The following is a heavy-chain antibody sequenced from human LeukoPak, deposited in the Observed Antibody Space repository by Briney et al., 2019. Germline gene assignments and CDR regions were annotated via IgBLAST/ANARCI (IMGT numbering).Heavy chain of an antibody. CDR3: TRGVPASSTYYYDY. D-gene: IGHD6-13*01. CDR2: IYSGDYT. J-gene: IGHJ4*02. V-gene: IGHV3-53*01. Sequence: GGSLRPSFSAPWVTVSNYHMTLGRQAPGKGVGWVSVIYSGDYTYYADSVKGRFTISRDNSKNTLYLQMNGLRVEDTAVYYCTRGVPASSTYYYDYWGQGTLVTVSS. CDR1: WVTVSNYH.